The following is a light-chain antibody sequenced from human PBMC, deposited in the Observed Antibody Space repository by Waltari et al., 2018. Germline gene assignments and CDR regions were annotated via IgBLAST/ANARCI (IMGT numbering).Light chain of an antibody. CDR3: ATWDDSLSVYV. J-gene: IGLJ6*01. V-gene: IGLV1-44*01. CDR1: TSNIGGNS. Sequence: LTQPPSASGTPGPRVPLSCSGTTSNIGGNSVHWYQQLPGTAPKLLMYSSHQRPSGVPDRFSGSKSGTSASLAISDLQSDDEGDYYCATWDDSLSVYVFGSGTTVTVL. CDR2: SSH.